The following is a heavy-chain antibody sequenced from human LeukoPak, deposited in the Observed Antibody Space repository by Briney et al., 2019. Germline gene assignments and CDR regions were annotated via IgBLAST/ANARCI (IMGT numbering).Heavy chain of an antibody. V-gene: IGHV4-39*01. Sequence: SETLSLTCTVSGGSISSSHYWAWIRQSPGTGLEWIGSIYYSGSTYYNPSLKSRATISVDTSKNQISLKVSSVTAADTAVYYCYSAFDWFNFDYWGQGTLVTVSS. CDR3: YSAFDWFNFDY. CDR2: IYYSGST. CDR1: GGSISSSHY. J-gene: IGHJ4*02. D-gene: IGHD3-9*01.